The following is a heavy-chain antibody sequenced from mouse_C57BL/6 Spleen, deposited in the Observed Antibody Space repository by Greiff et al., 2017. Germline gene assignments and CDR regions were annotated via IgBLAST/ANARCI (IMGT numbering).Heavy chain of an antibody. Sequence: QVQLQQPGAELVRPGSSVKLSCKASGYTFTSYWMDWVKQRPGQGLEWIGNIYPSDSETHYNQKFKDKATLTVDKSSSTAYMQLSSLTSEDSAVYYCARSGGYWFDYWGQGTTLTVSA. J-gene: IGHJ2*01. D-gene: IGHD2-3*01. CDR1: GYTFTSYW. CDR3: ARSGGYWFDY. V-gene: IGHV1-61*01. CDR2: IYPSDSET.